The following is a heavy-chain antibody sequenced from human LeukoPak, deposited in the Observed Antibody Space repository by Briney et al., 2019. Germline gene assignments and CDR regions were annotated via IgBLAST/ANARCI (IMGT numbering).Heavy chain of an antibody. D-gene: IGHD2-21*02. V-gene: IGHV1-2*02. CDR2: INPNSSGT. CDR3: ARALAYGGGDCYSGGFGFDY. J-gene: IGHJ4*02. Sequence: ASVKVSCKASGYTFIGYYMHWVRQAPGQGLEWMGWINPNSSGTNNAQKFQGRVTMTRDTSISTTYMELSRLRSDDTAVYYCARALAYGGGDCYSGGFGFDYWGQGTLVTVSS. CDR1: GYTFIGYY.